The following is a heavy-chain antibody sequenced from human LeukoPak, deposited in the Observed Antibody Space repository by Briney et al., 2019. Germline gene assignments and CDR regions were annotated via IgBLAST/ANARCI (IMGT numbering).Heavy chain of an antibody. D-gene: IGHD2-2*01. CDR1: GGSISSYY. CDR2: IYTSGST. J-gene: IGHJ6*03. CDR3: ARSSIVVVPAATGYYMDV. Sequence: SETLSVTCTVSGGSISSYYWSWIRQPAGKGLEWIGRIYTSGSTNYNPSLKSRVTMSVDTSKNQFSLKLSSVTAADTAVYYCARSSIVVVPAATGYYMDVWGKGTTVTVSS. V-gene: IGHV4-4*07.